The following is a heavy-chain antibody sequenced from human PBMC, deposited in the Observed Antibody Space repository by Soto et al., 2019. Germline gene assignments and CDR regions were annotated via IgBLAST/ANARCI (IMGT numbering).Heavy chain of an antibody. CDR2: IKSKTDGGTT. V-gene: IGHV3-15*01. D-gene: IGHD4-4*01. CDR3: TTDLPYYSNYRNYYYYMDV. J-gene: IGHJ6*03. CDR1: GFTFSNAW. Sequence: GGSLRLSCAASGFTFSNAWMSWVRQAPGKGLEWVGRIKSKTDGGTTDYAAPVKGRFTISRDDSKNTLYLQMNSLKTEDTAVYYCTTDLPYYSNYRNYYYYMDVWGKGTTVTVSS.